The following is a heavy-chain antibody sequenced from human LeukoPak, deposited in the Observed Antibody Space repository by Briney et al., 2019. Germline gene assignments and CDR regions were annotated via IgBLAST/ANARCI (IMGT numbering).Heavy chain of an antibody. Sequence: GGSLRLSCAASGFTFSSYGMHWVRQAPGKGLEWVAVIPYDGSNKYYADSVKGRFTISRDNSKNTLYLQMNSLRAEDTAVYYCAKDTYGDYDYWGQGTLVTVSS. CDR1: GFTFSSYG. D-gene: IGHD4-17*01. J-gene: IGHJ4*02. CDR3: AKDTYGDYDY. CDR2: IPYDGSNK. V-gene: IGHV3-30*18.